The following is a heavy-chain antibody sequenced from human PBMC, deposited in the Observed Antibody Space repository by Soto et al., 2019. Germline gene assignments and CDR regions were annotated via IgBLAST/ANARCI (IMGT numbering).Heavy chain of an antibody. J-gene: IGHJ6*02. CDR1: GLTLSSYA. CDR2: SSGSDNTT. V-gene: IGHV3-23*01. Sequence: GVSLRLSCAASGLTLSSYAMSWVRQAPGKGLEWVSASSGSDNTTYYADSVKGRFTISRDNSKNTLYLQMSSLRADGTAVYYCAPMGVWGQGTTVTVT. CDR3: APMGV.